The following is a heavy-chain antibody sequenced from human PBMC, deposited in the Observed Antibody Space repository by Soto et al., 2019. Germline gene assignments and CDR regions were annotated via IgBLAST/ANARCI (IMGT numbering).Heavy chain of an antibody. V-gene: IGHV4-39*01. CDR1: GGSISSSSYY. J-gene: IGHJ4*02. D-gene: IGHD3-22*01. CDR2: IYYSGST. CDR3: ARQGSRYYYDSSGYFLDD. Sequence: SETLSLTCTVSGGSISSSSYYWGWIRQPPGKGLEWIGSIYYSGSTYYNPSLKSRVTISVDTSKNQFSLKLSSVTAADTAVYYCARQGSRYYYDSSGYFLDDWGPGTLVTVSS.